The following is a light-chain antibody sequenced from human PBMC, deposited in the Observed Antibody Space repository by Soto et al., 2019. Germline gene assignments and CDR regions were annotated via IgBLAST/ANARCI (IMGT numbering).Light chain of an antibody. CDR1: QSVSSSY. CDR3: QQYGSSRPLT. J-gene: IGKJ4*01. Sequence: EIVLTQSPGTLSLSPGERATLSCRASQSVSSSYLAWYQQKPGQAPRLLIYGASSRASGIPDRFIGSGSGTAFTLTSSRLEPEDFAVYYCQQYGSSRPLTFGGGTKVEIK. CDR2: GAS. V-gene: IGKV3-20*01.